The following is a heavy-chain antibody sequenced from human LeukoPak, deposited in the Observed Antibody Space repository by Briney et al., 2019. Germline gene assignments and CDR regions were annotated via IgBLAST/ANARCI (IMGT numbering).Heavy chain of an antibody. CDR2: ISSSSSYI. V-gene: IGHV3-21*01. D-gene: IGHD3-10*01. J-gene: IGHJ4*02. Sequence: GGSLRLSCAASGFTFSSYSMNWVRRAPGRGLEWVSSISSSSSYIYYADSVKGRFTISRDNAKNSLYLQMNSLRAEDTAVYYCARDSVVRGAYDYWGQGTLVTVSS. CDR3: ARDSVVRGAYDY. CDR1: GFTFSSYS.